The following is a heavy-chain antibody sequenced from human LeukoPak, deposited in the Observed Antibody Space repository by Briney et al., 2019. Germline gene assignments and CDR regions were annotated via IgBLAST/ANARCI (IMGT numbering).Heavy chain of an antibody. J-gene: IGHJ4*02. CDR2: IYYSGST. Sequence: SETLSLTCTVSGGSISSSSYYWGWIRQPPGKGLEWIGSIYYSGSTYYNPSLKSRVTISVDTSKNQFSLKLSSVTAADTAVYYCARERGLGEITFGGVIVMFDYWGQGTLVTVSS. D-gene: IGHD3-16*02. CDR1: GGSISSSSYY. V-gene: IGHV4-39*07. CDR3: ARERGLGEITFGGVIVMFDY.